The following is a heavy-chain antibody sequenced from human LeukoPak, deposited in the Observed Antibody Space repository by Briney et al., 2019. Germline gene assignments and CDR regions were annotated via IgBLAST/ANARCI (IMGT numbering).Heavy chain of an antibody. V-gene: IGHV3-53*01. CDR1: GFTVSSNY. D-gene: IGHD6-6*01. J-gene: IGHJ4*02. Sequence: GESLRLSCAASGFTVSSNYMNWVRQAPGKGLEWVSVIYSFGSTNYADSVKGRFTISRDNSKNTLYFQMNSLRAEDTAVYYCARADRRSSSSSGFDYWGQGTLVTVSS. CDR3: ARADRRSSSSSGFDY. CDR2: IYSFGST.